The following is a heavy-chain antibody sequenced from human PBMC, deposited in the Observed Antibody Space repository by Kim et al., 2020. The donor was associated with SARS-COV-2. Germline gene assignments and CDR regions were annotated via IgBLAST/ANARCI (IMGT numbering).Heavy chain of an antibody. CDR3: AKGRGAAAGTPYYFDL. CDR2: ISGSGATT. D-gene: IGHD6-13*01. Sequence: GGSLRLSCAASGFTFSSYAMSWVRQAPGKGLEWVSAISGSGATTYYADSVKGRFTISRDKSKKTLFVQMKSLRAEDTAVYYCAKGRGAAAGTPYYFDLWGRGTLVTVSS. CDR1: GFTFSSYA. J-gene: IGHJ2*01. V-gene: IGHV3-23*01.